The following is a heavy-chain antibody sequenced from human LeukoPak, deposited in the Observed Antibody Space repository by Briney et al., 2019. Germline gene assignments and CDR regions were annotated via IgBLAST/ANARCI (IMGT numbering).Heavy chain of an antibody. Sequence: SETLSLTCTVSGDSISGYYWSWIRQPPGKGLEWIGEINHSGSTNYNPSLKSRVTISVDTSKNQFSLKLSSVTAADTAVYYCAREAHIVVVPAATPFDYWGQGTLVTVSS. CDR3: AREAHIVVVPAATPFDY. J-gene: IGHJ4*02. V-gene: IGHV4-34*01. CDR2: INHSGST. CDR1: GDSISGYY. D-gene: IGHD2-2*01.